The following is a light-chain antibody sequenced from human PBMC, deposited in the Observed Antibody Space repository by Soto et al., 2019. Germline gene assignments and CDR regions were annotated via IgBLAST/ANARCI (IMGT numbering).Light chain of an antibody. CDR3: QQYNSYSPAT. Sequence: DIQMTQSPSTLSASVGDRVTITCRASQSISSWLAWYQQKPGKAPKLLIYDASSLESGVPSRFSGSGSGTEFTLTISSLQPDDFAPYYCQQYNSYSPATFGQGTKVDIK. CDR2: DAS. J-gene: IGKJ1*01. CDR1: QSISSW. V-gene: IGKV1-5*01.